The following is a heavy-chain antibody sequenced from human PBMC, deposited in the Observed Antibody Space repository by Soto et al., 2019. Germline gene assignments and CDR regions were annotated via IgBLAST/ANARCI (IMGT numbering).Heavy chain of an antibody. CDR3: AREGEPYSSGCGKCGALDY. CDR1: GFIFSSYW. D-gene: IGHD6-19*01. Sequence: EVQLVESGGGVVQPGESLRLSCVASGFIFSSYWMTWVRQVPGKGLEWVANIRHDGSEKYYAESVKGRFTISRDNAKNSLYLQRNNLGADDTAVYYCAREGEPYSSGCGKCGALDYWGQGNLGTVSS. CDR2: IRHDGSEK. J-gene: IGHJ4*02. V-gene: IGHV3-7*01.